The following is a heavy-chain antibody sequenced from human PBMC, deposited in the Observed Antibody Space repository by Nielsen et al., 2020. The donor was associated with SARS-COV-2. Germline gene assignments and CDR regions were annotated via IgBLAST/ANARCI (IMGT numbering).Heavy chain of an antibody. D-gene: IGHD6-19*01. V-gene: IGHV2-70*01. Sequence: SGPTLVKPTQTLTLTCTFSGFSLSTSGMCVSWIRQPPGKALEWLALIDWDDDKYYSTSLKTRLTISKDTSKNQVVLTMTNMDPVDTATYYCARGYSSGWWSNWFDPWGQGTLVTVSS. J-gene: IGHJ5*02. CDR2: IDWDDDK. CDR1: GFSLSTSGMC. CDR3: ARGYSSGWWSNWFDP.